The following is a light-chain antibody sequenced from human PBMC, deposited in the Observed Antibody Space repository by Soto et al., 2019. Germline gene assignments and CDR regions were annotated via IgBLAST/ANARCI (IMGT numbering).Light chain of an antibody. V-gene: IGKV3-15*01. CDR3: QQYNNWPPEIT. Sequence: VLTQSPGTQSLSPGERATLSCKASQSVSSNFLAWYQQKPGQAPRLLMYGASTWASGIPARFSGSGSGTEFTLTISSLQSEDFAVYYCQQYNNWPPEITFGQGTRLEIK. CDR1: QSVSSN. J-gene: IGKJ5*01. CDR2: GAS.